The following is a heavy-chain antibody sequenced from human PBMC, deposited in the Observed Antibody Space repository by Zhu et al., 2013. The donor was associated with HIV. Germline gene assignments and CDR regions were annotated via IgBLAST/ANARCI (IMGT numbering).Heavy chain of an antibody. CDR1: GYTLTNAL. Sequence: QVQVVQSGAEEKRPGASVKVSCKASGYTLTNALVHWVRQAPGQGLEWVGIIDPSGDNTNYAQKFQGRVTMTRDTSARTVYMELRSLRSEDTAVYFCAREVERIVDYWGQGTLVSVSS. CDR3: AREVERIVDY. V-gene: IGHV1-46*01. J-gene: IGHJ4*02. CDR2: IDPSGDNT. D-gene: IGHD1-1*01.